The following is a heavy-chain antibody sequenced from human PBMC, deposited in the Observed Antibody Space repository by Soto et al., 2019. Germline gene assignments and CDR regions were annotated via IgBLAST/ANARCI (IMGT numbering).Heavy chain of an antibody. J-gene: IGHJ4*02. CDR3: ARDGGYSSGWSTFDY. Sequence: ASVKVSCKASGYSFTSYDINWVRQATGQGLEWMGWISAYNGNTNYAQKLQGRVTMTTDTSTSTAYMELRSLRSDDTAVYYCARDGGYSSGWSTFDYWGQGTPVTVSS. CDR1: GYSFTSYD. V-gene: IGHV1-18*01. CDR2: ISAYNGNT. D-gene: IGHD6-19*01.